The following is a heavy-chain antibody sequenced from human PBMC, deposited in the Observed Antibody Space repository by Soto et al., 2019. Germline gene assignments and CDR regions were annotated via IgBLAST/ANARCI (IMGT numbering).Heavy chain of an antibody. Sequence: GGSLRLSCAASGFTFSNAWMSWVRQAPGKGLEWVGRIKSKTDGGTTDYAAPVKGRFTISRDDSKNTLYLQMNSLKTEDTAVYYCTTARFQNVDIVATIGGDAFDIWGQGTMVTVSS. CDR2: IKSKTDGGTT. CDR3: TTARFQNVDIVATIGGDAFDI. V-gene: IGHV3-15*01. D-gene: IGHD5-12*01. CDR1: GFTFSNAW. J-gene: IGHJ3*02.